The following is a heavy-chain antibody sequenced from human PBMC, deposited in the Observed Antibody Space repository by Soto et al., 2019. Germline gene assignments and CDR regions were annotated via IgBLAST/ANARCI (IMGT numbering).Heavy chain of an antibody. D-gene: IGHD2-2*02. CDR1: GYTFTSYY. V-gene: IGHV1-46*01. Sequence: DSVKVSCKASGYTFTSYYMHWVRQAPGQGLEWMGIINPSGGSTSYAQKFQGRVTMTRDTSTSTVYMELSSLRSEDTAVYYCARGVVTAAIHKWFDPWGQGTLVPVPS. J-gene: IGHJ5*02. CDR3: ARGVVTAAIHKWFDP. CDR2: INPSGGST.